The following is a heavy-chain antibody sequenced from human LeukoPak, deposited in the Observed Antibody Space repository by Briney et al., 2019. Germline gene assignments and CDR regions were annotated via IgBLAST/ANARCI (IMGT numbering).Heavy chain of an antibody. J-gene: IGHJ1*01. CDR2: IYYSGST. D-gene: IGHD2-2*01. CDR3: ARASGRRGYCSSTSCYPPFQH. Sequence: PSETLSLTCTVSGGSISSSSYYWGWIRQPPGKGLEWIGSIYYSGSTYYNPSLKSRVTISVDTSKNQFSLKLSSVTAADTAVYYCARASGRRGYCSSTSCYPPFQHWGQGTLVTVSS. CDR1: GGSISSSSYY. V-gene: IGHV4-39*07.